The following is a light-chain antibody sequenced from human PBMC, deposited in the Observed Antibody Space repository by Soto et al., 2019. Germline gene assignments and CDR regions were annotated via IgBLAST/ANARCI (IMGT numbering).Light chain of an antibody. V-gene: IGKV3-20*01. Sequence: EIVLTQSPGTLSLSPGERATLSCRASQSISNSYLAWYQQKPGQAPRLLIYGASSRATGIPDRFSGSGSGKDFTLTVSSLGPEDFAVYYCQQYGSSPQTFGQGTKVDIK. J-gene: IGKJ1*01. CDR3: QQYGSSPQT. CDR2: GAS. CDR1: QSISNSY.